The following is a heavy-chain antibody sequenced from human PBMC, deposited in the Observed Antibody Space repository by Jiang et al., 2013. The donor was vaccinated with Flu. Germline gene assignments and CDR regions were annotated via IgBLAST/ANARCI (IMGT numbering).Heavy chain of an antibody. Sequence: GSGLVKPSETLSLTCTVSGGSISGYYWSWIRQPPGKGLEWIGYIYYTESTNYNPSLKSRVTISVDTSKNQFSLKLSSVTAADTAVYYCAGSGYPRYYSDYWGRGTLVTVSS. CDR2: IYYTEST. CDR3: AGSGYPRYYSDY. D-gene: IGHD3-3*01. V-gene: IGHV4-59*01. CDR1: GGSISGYY. J-gene: IGHJ4*02.